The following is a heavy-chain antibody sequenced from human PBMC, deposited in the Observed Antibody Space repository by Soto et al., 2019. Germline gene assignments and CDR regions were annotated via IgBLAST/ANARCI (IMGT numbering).Heavy chain of an antibody. CDR3: AKGSAPYYYDSSGYPFDY. D-gene: IGHD3-22*01. V-gene: IGHV3-23*01. J-gene: IGHJ4*02. CDR1: GFTFSSYA. Sequence: GGSLRLSCAASGFTFSSYAMSWVRQAPGKGLEWVSAISGSGGSTYYADSVKGRFTISRDNSKNTLYLQMNSLRAEDTAVYYCAKGSAPYYYDSSGYPFDYWGQGTLVTVSS. CDR2: ISGSGGST.